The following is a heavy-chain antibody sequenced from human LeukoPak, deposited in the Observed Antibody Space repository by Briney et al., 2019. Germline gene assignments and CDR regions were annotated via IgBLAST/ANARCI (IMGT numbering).Heavy chain of an antibody. D-gene: IGHD2-15*01. CDR3: ARPNIRYCSGGARSNDGSDY. CDR1: GGSIGSSSYF. V-gene: IGHV4-39*07. J-gene: IGHJ4*02. CDR2: IYYSGST. Sequence: PSETLSLTCTVSGGSIGSSSYFWGWIRQPPGKGLEWIGNIYYSGSTYYSPSLKSRITISVDTSKNQFSLKLSSVTAADTAVYYCARPNIRYCSGGARSNDGSDYWGQGTLVTVSS.